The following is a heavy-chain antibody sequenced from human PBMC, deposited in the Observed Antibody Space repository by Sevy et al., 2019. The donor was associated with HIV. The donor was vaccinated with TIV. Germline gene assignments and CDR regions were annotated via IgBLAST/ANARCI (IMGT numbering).Heavy chain of an antibody. CDR2: ISSTSGYI. CDR3: ARAVLEILTWRSDY. CDR1: GFTFSSYR. D-gene: IGHD2-15*01. J-gene: IGHJ4*02. Sequence: GGSLRLSCAASGFTFSSYRMTWVRQAPGKGLEWVSCISSTSGYINYADSVKGRFTISRDNAKNLLYLQMDSLRAEDTAVYYCARAVLEILTWRSDYWGQGTLVTVSS. V-gene: IGHV3-21*01.